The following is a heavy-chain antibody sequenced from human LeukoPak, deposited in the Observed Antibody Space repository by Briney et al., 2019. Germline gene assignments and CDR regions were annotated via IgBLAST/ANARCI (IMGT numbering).Heavy chain of an antibody. Sequence: SETLSLTCTVSGGPISSYYWSWIRQPAGKGLEWIGRIYTSGSTNYNPSLKSRVTMSVDTSKNQFSLKLSSVTAADTAVYYCARVGGYYDPARFDPWGQGTLVTVSS. D-gene: IGHD3-22*01. CDR1: GGPISSYY. V-gene: IGHV4-4*07. CDR3: ARVGGYYDPARFDP. J-gene: IGHJ5*02. CDR2: IYTSGST.